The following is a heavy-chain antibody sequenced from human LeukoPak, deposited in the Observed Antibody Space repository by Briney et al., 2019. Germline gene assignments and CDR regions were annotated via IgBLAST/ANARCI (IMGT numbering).Heavy chain of an antibody. CDR2: IKQDGSEK. Sequence: PGESLRLSCAVSGFTFSSYRMNWVRQAAGRGLECVANIKQDGSEKNYVDSVKGRFTISRDNAKSSLFLQMNDLRAEDTAVYYCAKGGRGNGEVYWGQGTLVTVSS. D-gene: IGHD2-8*01. V-gene: IGHV3-7*01. J-gene: IGHJ4*02. CDR3: AKGGRGNGEVY. CDR1: GFTFSSYR.